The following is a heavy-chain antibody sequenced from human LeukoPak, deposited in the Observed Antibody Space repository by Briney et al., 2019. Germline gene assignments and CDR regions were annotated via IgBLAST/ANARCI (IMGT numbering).Heavy chain of an antibody. CDR2: IYYSGST. J-gene: IGHJ4*02. D-gene: IGHD4-17*01. V-gene: IGHV4-39*01. CDR1: GGSISSSSYY. Sequence: SETLSLTCTVSGGSISSSSYYWGWIRQPPGKGLEWIGSIYYSGSTYYNPSLKSRVTISVDTSKNQFSLSLSSVTAADTAVYYCARRRGGYGEGEFDSWGQGTLVTVSS. CDR3: ARRRGGYGEGEFDS.